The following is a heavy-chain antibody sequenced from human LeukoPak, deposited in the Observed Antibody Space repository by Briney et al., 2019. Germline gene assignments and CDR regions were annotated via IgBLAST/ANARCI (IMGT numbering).Heavy chain of an antibody. J-gene: IGHJ6*03. Sequence: PGGSLRLSCAASGFTFSSYGMSWVRQAPGKGLEWVSAISGSGGSTYYADSVKGRFTISRDNSKNTLCLQMNSLRAEDTAVYYCARVDYGSGSYGYYYYYYMDVWGKGTTVTISS. V-gene: IGHV3-23*01. D-gene: IGHD3-10*01. CDR3: ARVDYGSGSYGYYYYYYMDV. CDR2: ISGSGGST. CDR1: GFTFSSYG.